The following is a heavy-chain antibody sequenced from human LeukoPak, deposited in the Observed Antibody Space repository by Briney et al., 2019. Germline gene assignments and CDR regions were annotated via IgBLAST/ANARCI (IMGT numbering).Heavy chain of an antibody. J-gene: IGHJ4*02. V-gene: IGHV4-34*01. CDR2: INHSGRT. D-gene: IGHD1-26*01. CDR3: ASSRSGSYYGADY. CDR1: GGSFRNYY. Sequence: SETLSLTCAVYGGSFRNYYWSWIRQPPGKGLEWIGEINHSGRTNYNPSLKSRVAILVDTSKNQFSLSLNSVTAADTAVYYCASSRSGSYYGADYWGQGTLVTVSS.